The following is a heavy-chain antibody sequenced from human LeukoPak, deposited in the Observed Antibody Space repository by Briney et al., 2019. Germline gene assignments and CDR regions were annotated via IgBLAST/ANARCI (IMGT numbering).Heavy chain of an antibody. J-gene: IGHJ6*02. CDR1: GVSISTYY. V-gene: IGHV4-59*12. D-gene: IGHD5-12*01. Sequence: SETLSLTCTVSGVSISTYYWNWIRQPPGKGLEWIGYIYHSGSTNYNPSLKSRVTISVDKSKNQFSLKLSSVTAADTAVYYCASGYSGYGLGYYYYGMDVWGQGTTVTVSS. CDR2: IYHSGST. CDR3: ASGYSGYGLGYYYYGMDV.